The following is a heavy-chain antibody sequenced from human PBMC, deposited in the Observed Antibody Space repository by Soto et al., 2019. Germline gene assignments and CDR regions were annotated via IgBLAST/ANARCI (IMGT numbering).Heavy chain of an antibody. CDR2: IYSGGST. V-gene: IGHV3-53*01. CDR3: ASSRVLPYVYSNYGDGWFDP. D-gene: IGHD4-4*01. J-gene: IGHJ5*02. CDR1: GFTVSSNY. Sequence: PGGSLRLSCAASGFTVSSNYMSWVRQAPGKGLEWVSVIYSGGSTYYADSVKGRFTISRDNSKDTLYLQMNSLRAEDTAVYYCASSRVLPYVYSNYGDGWFDPWGQGTLVTAPQ.